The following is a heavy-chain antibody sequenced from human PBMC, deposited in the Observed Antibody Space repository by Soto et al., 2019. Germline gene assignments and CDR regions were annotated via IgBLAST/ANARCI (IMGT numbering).Heavy chain of an antibody. V-gene: IGHV3-21*01. CDR2: ISSSSSYI. J-gene: IGHJ5*02. CDR3: ARAFTMVRGPKYNWFDP. D-gene: IGHD3-10*01. CDR1: GFTFSSYS. Sequence: LRLSCAASGFTFSSYSMNWVRQAPGKGLGWVSSISSSSSYIYYADSVKGRFTISRDNAKNSLYLQMNSLRAEDTAVYYCARAFTMVRGPKYNWFDPWGQGTLVTVSS.